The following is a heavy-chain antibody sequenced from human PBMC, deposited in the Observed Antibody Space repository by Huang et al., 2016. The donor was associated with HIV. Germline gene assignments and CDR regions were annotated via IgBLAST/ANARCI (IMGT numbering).Heavy chain of an antibody. J-gene: IGHJ6*03. CDR3: ARGDLWFYYMDV. CDR2: INTDTGNP. D-gene: IGHD3-16*01. CDR1: GNIFTNYG. Sequence: QVQLVQSGSELMRPGSSVKVSCKASGNIFTNYGINWVRQAPGQGIEWMGWINTDTGNPTYAQGFTGRFVFSLDTSVNTAYLQISRLKTEDTAVYYCARGDLWFYYMDVWGKGTTVTVSS. V-gene: IGHV7-4-1*02.